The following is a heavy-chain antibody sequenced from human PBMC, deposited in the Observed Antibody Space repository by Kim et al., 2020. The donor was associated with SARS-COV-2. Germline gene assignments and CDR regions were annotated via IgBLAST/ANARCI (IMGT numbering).Heavy chain of an antibody. D-gene: IGHD3-22*01. Sequence: GGSLRLSCAASGFPFGSYEMNWVRQAPGKGLEWVSYISGSGGRIYYADSLKGRFIISRDSAKNSLYLQMNSLRAEDTAVYYCARGERSSSGYTYGMDVWGQGTTVTVSS. CDR2: ISGSGGRI. V-gene: IGHV3-48*03. CDR3: ARGERSSSGYTYGMDV. J-gene: IGHJ6*02. CDR1: GFPFGSYE.